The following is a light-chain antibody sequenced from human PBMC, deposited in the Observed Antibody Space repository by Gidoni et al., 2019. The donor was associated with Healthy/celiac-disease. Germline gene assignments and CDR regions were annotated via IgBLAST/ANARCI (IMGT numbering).Light chain of an antibody. J-gene: IGKJ2*01. CDR2: KAS. CDR1: QSISSW. CDR3: QQYNTYT. Sequence: DIQLTQSPSTLSASVGDRVTITCRASQSISSWLAWYQQKPGKAPKLLIYKASSLESGVPSRFSGSGSGTEFTLTSSSLQPDDFATYYCQQYNTYTFGQGTNLEI. V-gene: IGKV1-5*03.